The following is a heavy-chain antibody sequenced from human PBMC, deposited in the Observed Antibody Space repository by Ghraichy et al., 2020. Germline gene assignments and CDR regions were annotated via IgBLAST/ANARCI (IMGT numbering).Heavy chain of an antibody. J-gene: IGHJ2*01. Sequence: SETLSLTCTVSGGSVSSGSYYWSWIRQPPGKGLEWIGYIYYSGSTNYNPSLKSRVTISVDTSKNQFSLKLSSVTAADTAVYYCARDMRTTVVTWYFDLWGRGPLVTVSS. CDR3: ARDMRTTVVTWYFDL. D-gene: IGHD4-23*01. CDR1: GGSVSSGSYY. CDR2: IYYSGST. V-gene: IGHV4-61*01.